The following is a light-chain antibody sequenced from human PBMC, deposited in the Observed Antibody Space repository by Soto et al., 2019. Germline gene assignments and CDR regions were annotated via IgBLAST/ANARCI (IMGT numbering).Light chain of an antibody. Sequence: EIVLTQSPATLSLSPGERATLSCRASQSVSRYLAWYQQKPGQAPTLLIYDTSNRAAGVPARFSGSGSGADFTLTISSLEPDDFALYYCQQRSSWPLIFGQGTKLEIK. V-gene: IGKV3-11*01. CDR3: QQRSSWPLI. CDR1: QSVSRY. J-gene: IGKJ2*01. CDR2: DTS.